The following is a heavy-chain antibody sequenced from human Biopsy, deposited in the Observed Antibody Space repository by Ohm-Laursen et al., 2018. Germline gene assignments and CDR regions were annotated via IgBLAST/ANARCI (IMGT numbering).Heavy chain of an antibody. J-gene: IGHJ6*02. D-gene: IGHD3-16*01. CDR2: IYSDGSST. Sequence: SLRLSCSASGFTFSSYWMHWVRQAPGKGPVWVSRIYSDGSSTSYADSVKGRFTISRDNAKNTLYLQMNSLRAEDTAVYYCARDRLEESEINYYYGMDVWGQGTTVTVSS. CDR3: ARDRLEESEINYYYGMDV. CDR1: GFTFSSYW. V-gene: IGHV3-74*01.